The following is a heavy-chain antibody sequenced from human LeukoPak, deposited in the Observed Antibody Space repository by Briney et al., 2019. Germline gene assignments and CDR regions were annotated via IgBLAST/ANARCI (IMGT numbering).Heavy chain of an antibody. D-gene: IGHD5-18*01. CDR1: GYTFPSYY. CDR2: INPSGGSP. J-gene: IGHJ4*02. CDR3: ARAMADLDY. Sequence: ASVKVSCKASGYTFPSYYIHWVRQAPGQGLEWMGIINPSGGSPSYAQKFQGRVTMTRDTSTSTVYMELSSLTSEDTAVYYCARAMADLDYWGQGTLVTVSS. V-gene: IGHV1-46*01.